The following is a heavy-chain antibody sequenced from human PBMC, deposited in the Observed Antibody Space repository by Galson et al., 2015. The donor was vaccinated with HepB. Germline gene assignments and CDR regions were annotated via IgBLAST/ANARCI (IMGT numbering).Heavy chain of an antibody. CDR2: IKSKTDGGTT. D-gene: IGHD3-10*01. J-gene: IGHJ4*02. Sequence: SLRLSCAASGFTFSNAWMSWVRQAPGKGLEWVGRIKSKTDGGTTDYAAPVKGRFTISRDDSKNTLYLQMNSLKTEDTAVYYCTTDHVLLWFGELSDFDYWGQGTLVTVSS. V-gene: IGHV3-15*01. CDR3: TTDHVLLWFGELSDFDY. CDR1: GFTFSNAW.